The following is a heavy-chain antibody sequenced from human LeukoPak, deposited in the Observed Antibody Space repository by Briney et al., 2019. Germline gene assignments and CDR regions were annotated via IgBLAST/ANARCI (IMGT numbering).Heavy chain of an antibody. J-gene: IGHJ4*02. Sequence: SETLSLTCAIYGGSFSHYYWSSIRQPPGKGLEWVGEIHPSGGTSFNPSLESRVSISKDTSKNQFSLKLTSVTAADTAVYYCSRGSDESKTGDYWGQGTLVTVSS. CDR1: GGSFSHYY. V-gene: IGHV4-34*01. D-gene: IGHD6-25*01. CDR2: IHPSGGT. CDR3: SRGSDESKTGDY.